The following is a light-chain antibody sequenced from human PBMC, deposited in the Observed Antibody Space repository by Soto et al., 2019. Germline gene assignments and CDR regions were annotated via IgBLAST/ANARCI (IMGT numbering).Light chain of an antibody. V-gene: IGKV1-39*01. CDR2: ATD. CDR1: QTITNY. Sequence: DIQMTQSPSSLSASVGDRVTITCRASQTITNYLNWYQQQSGKAPKLLIYATDTLQSGVPSRFSGSGSGTDYTLTISSLEPEDFAVYYCQQRSSPLTFGGGTKVEI. CDR3: QQRSSPLT. J-gene: IGKJ4*01.